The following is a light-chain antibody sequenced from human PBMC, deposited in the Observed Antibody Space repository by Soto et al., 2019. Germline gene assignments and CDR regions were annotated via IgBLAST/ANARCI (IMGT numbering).Light chain of an antibody. Sequence: DIQMTQSPSSLSASVGDRVTITCRASQGIGNYLAWYQQRPGKVPKLLIYAASTLQSGVPSRFSVSGSGPDFTLTISSLQPEDVATYYCQKYDHAPLTFGGGTKVDIK. J-gene: IGKJ4*01. CDR2: AAS. CDR1: QGIGNY. CDR3: QKYDHAPLT. V-gene: IGKV1-27*01.